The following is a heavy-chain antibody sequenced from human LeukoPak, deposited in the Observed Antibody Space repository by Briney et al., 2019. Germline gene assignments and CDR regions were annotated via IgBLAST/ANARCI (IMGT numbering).Heavy chain of an antibody. V-gene: IGHV3-48*04. J-gene: IGHJ6*02. Sequence: GGSLRLSCAASGFTFSSYNMNWVRQAPGKGLEWISHISSSSVIVKYSDSVKGRFTISRDNAKNSLFLQMNSLSAEDTAVYYCTRKILVRGSNYDYYGMDFWGQGTTVTVSS. D-gene: IGHD3-10*01. CDR1: GFTFSSYN. CDR2: ISSSSVIV. CDR3: TRKILVRGSNYDYYGMDF.